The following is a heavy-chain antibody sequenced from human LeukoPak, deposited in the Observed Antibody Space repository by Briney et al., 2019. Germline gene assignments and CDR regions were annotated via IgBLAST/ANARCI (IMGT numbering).Heavy chain of an antibody. CDR1: GYSFTSYW. CDR3: ARQVSDSSGYDAFDI. Sequence: GESLKISCKGSGYSFTSYWIGWVRQMPGKGLERMGIIYPGDSDTRYSPSFQGQVTISADKSISTAYLQWSSLKASDTAMYYCARQVSDSSGYDAFDIWGQGTVVTVSS. CDR2: IYPGDSDT. V-gene: IGHV5-51*01. D-gene: IGHD3-22*01. J-gene: IGHJ3*02.